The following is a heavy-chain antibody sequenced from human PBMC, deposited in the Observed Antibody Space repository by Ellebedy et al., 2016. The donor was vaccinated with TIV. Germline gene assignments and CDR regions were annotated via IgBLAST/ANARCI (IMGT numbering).Heavy chain of an antibody. D-gene: IGHD1-26*01. CDR2: IYYSGST. V-gene: IGHV4-39*07. Sequence: ESLKISCTVSGGSISSSSYYWGWIRQPPGKGLEWIGSIYYSGSTYYNPSLKSRVTISVDTSKNQFSLKLSSVTAADTAVYYCARGIVGADYDAFDIWGQGTMVTVSS. J-gene: IGHJ3*02. CDR3: ARGIVGADYDAFDI. CDR1: GGSISSSSYY.